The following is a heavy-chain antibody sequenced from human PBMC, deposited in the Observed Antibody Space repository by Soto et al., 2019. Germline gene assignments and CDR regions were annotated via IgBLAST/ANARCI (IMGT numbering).Heavy chain of an antibody. J-gene: IGHJ4*02. D-gene: IGHD3-10*01. CDR3: VRDLDGSGSYYTDY. V-gene: IGHV1-18*01. Sequence: ASVKVSCKASGYNFINYGITWVRQAPGQGLEWMGRISVHNGNTNYAQKLQGRVTMTTDTSTSTAYMELRSLGSDDTAVYYCVRDLDGSGSYYTDYWGPGTLVTVSS. CDR1: GYNFINYG. CDR2: ISVHNGNT.